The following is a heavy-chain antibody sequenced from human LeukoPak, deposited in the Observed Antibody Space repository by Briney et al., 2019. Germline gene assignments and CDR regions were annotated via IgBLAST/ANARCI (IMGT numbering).Heavy chain of an antibody. CDR1: GGSISSGSYY. CDR2: IYYSGST. V-gene: IGHV4-61*01. CDR3: ARYGSGSYYRSGGWFDP. D-gene: IGHD3-10*01. J-gene: IGHJ5*02. Sequence: SQTLSLTCTVSGGSISSGSYYWSWIRQPPGKGLEWIGYIYYSGSTNYNPSLKSRVTISVDTSKNQFSLKLSSVTAADTAVYYCARYGSGSYYRSGGWFDPWGQGTLVTVSS.